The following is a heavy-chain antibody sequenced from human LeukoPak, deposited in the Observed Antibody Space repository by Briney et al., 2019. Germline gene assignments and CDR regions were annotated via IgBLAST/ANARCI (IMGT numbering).Heavy chain of an antibody. CDR2: INWNGGST. D-gene: IGHD3-3*01. Sequence: GGSLRLSCAASGFTFDDYGMSWVRQAPGKGLEWVSGINWNGGSTGYADSVKGRFTISRDNAKNSLYLQMNSLRAEDTALYHCARVRGDFWSGEYYYYYYMDVWGKGTTVTVSS. CDR1: GFTFDDYG. CDR3: ARVRGDFWSGEYYYYYYMDV. V-gene: IGHV3-20*01. J-gene: IGHJ6*03.